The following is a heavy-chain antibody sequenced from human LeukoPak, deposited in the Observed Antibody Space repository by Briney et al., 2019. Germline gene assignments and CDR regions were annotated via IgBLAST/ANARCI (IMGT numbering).Heavy chain of an antibody. CDR1: GYTFTSYA. V-gene: IGHV1-3*01. CDR2: INAGNGNT. Sequence: ASVKVSCTASGYTFTSYAMHWARQAPGQRLEWMGWINAGNGNTKYSQKFQGRVTITRDTSASTAYMELSSLRSEDTAVYYCATSIGSSWFGVWGYYYYGMDVWGQGTTVTVSS. D-gene: IGHD6-13*01. J-gene: IGHJ6*02. CDR3: ATSIGSSWFGVWGYYYYGMDV.